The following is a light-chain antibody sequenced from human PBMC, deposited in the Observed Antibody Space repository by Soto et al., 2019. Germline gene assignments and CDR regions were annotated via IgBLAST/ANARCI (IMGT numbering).Light chain of an antibody. CDR3: QQYNHYSGLT. Sequence: DIQMTQSPSTLSGSVGDKVSITWRATQSITRWLAWYQQKPGEAPKLLIYDASSWESGVPSRFSGSGSGTEFTLTISSLQPDDFATYYCQQYNHYSGLTFGGGTKVDI. CDR1: QSITRW. J-gene: IGKJ4*01. CDR2: DAS. V-gene: IGKV1-5*01.